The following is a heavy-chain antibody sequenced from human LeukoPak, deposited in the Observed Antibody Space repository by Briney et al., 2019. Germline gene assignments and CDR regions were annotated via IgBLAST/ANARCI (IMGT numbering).Heavy chain of an antibody. V-gene: IGHV3-7*01. D-gene: IGHD5-24*01. CDR3: ARVTDAYNFGDY. J-gene: IGHJ4*02. CDR1: GFTFTTYW. Sequence: PGGSLRLSCAASGFTFTTYWMSWVRQAPGKGLEWVANINQDGSEKYYVDSVKGRSTISRDNAKNSLSLQMNSLRAEDTAVYYCARVTDAYNFGDYWGQGTLVTVSS. CDR2: INQDGSEK.